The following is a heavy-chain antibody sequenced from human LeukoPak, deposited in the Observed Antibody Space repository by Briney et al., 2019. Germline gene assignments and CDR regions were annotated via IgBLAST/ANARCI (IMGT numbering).Heavy chain of an antibody. V-gene: IGHV3-23*01. CDR2: ISGSGGTT. D-gene: IGHD5-18*01. Sequence: PGGSLRLSCAASGFTFSSYAMSWVRQAPGKGLECVSAISGSGGTTYYADSVKGRFTISRDNSKNTLYLQMNSLRAEDTAVYYCARDVWEQLWLPGLDYWGQGTLVTVSS. CDR1: GFTFSSYA. CDR3: ARDVWEQLWLPGLDY. J-gene: IGHJ4*02.